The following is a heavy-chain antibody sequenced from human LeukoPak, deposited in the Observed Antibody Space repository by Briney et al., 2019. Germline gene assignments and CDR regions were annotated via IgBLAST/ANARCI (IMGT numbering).Heavy chain of an antibody. V-gene: IGHV1-69*05. CDR2: IIPISGTA. J-gene: IGHJ6*03. CDR1: GGTFSSYA. CDR3: ARGRVRGVSPYYYYYMDV. Sequence: SVKVSCKASGGTFSSYAISWVRQAPGQGLEWMGGIIPISGTANYAQKFQGRVTITTDESTSTAYMELSSLRSEDTAVYYCARGRVRGVSPYYYYYMDVWGKGTTVTVSS. D-gene: IGHD3-10*01.